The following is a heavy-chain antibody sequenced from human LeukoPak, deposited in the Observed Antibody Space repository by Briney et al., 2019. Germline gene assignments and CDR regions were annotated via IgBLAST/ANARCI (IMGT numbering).Heavy chain of an antibody. CDR2: IRPEGSDK. D-gene: IGHD5-12*01. CDR1: GFTLTNYW. CDR3: GTWGIVAALDR. V-gene: IGHV3-7*01. Sequence: GWSLRLSCAASGFTLTNYWMGWVRQAPGKGLEGVANIRPEGSDKYYVCSVKGRFTISRDNPKHSLYLQMTSLSAEDSGVYYCGTWGIVAALDRWGQGTLVTVSS. J-gene: IGHJ5*02.